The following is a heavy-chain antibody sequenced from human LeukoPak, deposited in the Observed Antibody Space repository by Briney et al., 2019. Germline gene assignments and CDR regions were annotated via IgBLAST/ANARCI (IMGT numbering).Heavy chain of an antibody. V-gene: IGHV4-34*01. J-gene: IGHJ5*02. CDR2: INHSGST. Sequence: SETLSLTCAVYGGSFSGYYWSWIRQPPGKGLEWIGEINHSGSTNYNPSLKSRVTISVDTSKNQFSLKLSSVTAADTAVYYCARGGPYCGGDCYFWWLDPWGQGTLVTVSS. D-gene: IGHD2-21*01. CDR1: GGSFSGYY. CDR3: ARGGPYCGGDCYFWWLDP.